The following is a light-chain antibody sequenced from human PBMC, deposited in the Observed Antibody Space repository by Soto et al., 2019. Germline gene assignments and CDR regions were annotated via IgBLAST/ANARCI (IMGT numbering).Light chain of an antibody. Sequence: EIVLTQSPGTLSLSPGERATLSCRTSQSVSNTYLAWYQQKPGQAPRLLIYGASSRAAGIPDRFSGGGSGTDFTLTISRLEPEDFAVYYCQQYGTSPPVYAFGRGTKLEIK. J-gene: IGKJ2*01. CDR3: QQYGTSPPVYA. CDR1: QSVSNTY. CDR2: GAS. V-gene: IGKV3-20*01.